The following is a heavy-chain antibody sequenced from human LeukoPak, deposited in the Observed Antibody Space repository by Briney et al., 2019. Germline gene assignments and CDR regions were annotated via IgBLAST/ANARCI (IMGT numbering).Heavy chain of an antibody. J-gene: IGHJ4*02. CDR2: INSSGGST. D-gene: IGHD3-22*01. V-gene: IGHV1-46*01. CDR1: VYTFTSYY. CDR3: ARALPPRRNSDSSGYYSYYFDY. Sequence: GASVKVSCKASVYTFTSYYMHWVRQAPGQGLEWMGIINSSGGSTSYAQKFEGRVNMTRDTSTSTVYMELSSLRSDDTAMYYCARALPPRRNSDSSGYYSYYFDYWGQGTLVTVSS.